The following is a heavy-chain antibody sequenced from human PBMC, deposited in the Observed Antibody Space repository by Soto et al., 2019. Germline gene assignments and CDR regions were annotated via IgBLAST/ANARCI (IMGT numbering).Heavy chain of an antibody. CDR1: GYTFTGYY. V-gene: IGHV1-2*04. J-gene: IGHJ5*02. D-gene: IGHD3-22*01. Sequence: ASVKVSCKASGYTFTGYYMHWVRQAPGQGLEWMGWINPNSGGTNYAQKFQGWVTMTRDTSISTAYMELSRLRSDDTAVYYCARGDSRGPSFRFDPWGQGTLVSVSS. CDR3: ARGDSRGPSFRFDP. CDR2: INPNSGGT.